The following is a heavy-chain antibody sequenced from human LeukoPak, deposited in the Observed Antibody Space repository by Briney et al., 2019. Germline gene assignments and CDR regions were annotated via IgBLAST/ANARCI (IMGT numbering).Heavy chain of an antibody. J-gene: IGHJ4*02. CDR1: NGSISTYY. V-gene: IGHV4-59*08. CDR2: IYYGGTT. CDR3: ARHGGTLDYFDS. D-gene: IGHD1-26*01. Sequence: PSETLSLTCSVSNGSISTYYWSWIRQSPGKGPEWIGYIYYGGTTTYNPSLKRRVTISVDSPRNLFSLRLTSLTAADTALYYCARHGGTLDYFDSWGPGSFVIVSS.